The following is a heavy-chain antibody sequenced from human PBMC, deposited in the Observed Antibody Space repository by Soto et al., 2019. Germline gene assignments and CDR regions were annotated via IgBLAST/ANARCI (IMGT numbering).Heavy chain of an antibody. CDR3: TRSLGVAASEPLYY. CDR2: IHHSGST. V-gene: IGHV4-59*12. D-gene: IGHD6-13*01. Sequence: IRSNYWSWIRRPPGKGLEWIGFIHHSGSTYYNPSLKSRVTISVDTSKNQFSLKLSSVTAADTAVYYCTRSLGVAASEPLYYCGQRTLVTVSS. J-gene: IGHJ4*02. CDR1: IRSNY.